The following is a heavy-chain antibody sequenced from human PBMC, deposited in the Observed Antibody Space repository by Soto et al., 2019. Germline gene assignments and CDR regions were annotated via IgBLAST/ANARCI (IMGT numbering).Heavy chain of an antibody. J-gene: IGHJ4*02. D-gene: IGHD3-22*01. V-gene: IGHV4-31*03. Sequence: SETLSLTCTVSGGSISSGGYYWYWIRQHPGKGLEWIGYIYYSGTTYYNPSLKSRVTISVDTSKNQFSLKLSSVTAADTAVYYCARSYYYDSSGYYPPPDYWGQGTLVTVSS. CDR2: IYYSGTT. CDR1: GGSISSGGYY. CDR3: ARSYYYDSSGYYPPPDY.